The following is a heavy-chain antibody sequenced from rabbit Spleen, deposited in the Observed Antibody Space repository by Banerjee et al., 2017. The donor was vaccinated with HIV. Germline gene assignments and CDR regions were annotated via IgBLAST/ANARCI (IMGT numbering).Heavy chain of an antibody. V-gene: IGHV1S7*01. Sequence: QSLEESGGGLVQPEGSLTLTCTASGFSFSSSYYMSWVRQAPGKGLEWIGYIDPVFGDTDYATWVNGRFTISSHNAQNTLYLQLNSLTDADTATYFCARDLARYVGYGYATLWGPGTLVTVS. D-gene: IGHD6-1*01. J-gene: IGHJ4*01. CDR1: GFSFSSSYY. CDR2: IDPVFGDT. CDR3: ARDLARYVGYGYATL.